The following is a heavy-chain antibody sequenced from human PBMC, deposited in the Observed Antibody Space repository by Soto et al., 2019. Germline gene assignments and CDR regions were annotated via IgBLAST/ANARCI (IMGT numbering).Heavy chain of an antibody. CDR1: GGSISTGGYY. V-gene: IGHV4-31*03. CDR2: IYYSGST. J-gene: IGHJ5*02. Sequence: SETLSLTCTVSGGSISTGGYYWTWIRQHPGKGLEWIGYIYYSGSTYYNPSLKSRVTISVDTSKNQFSLKLSSLTAADTAVYYCARLLTDNWFDPWGQGTLVTVSS. D-gene: IGHD3-16*01. CDR3: ARLLTDNWFDP.